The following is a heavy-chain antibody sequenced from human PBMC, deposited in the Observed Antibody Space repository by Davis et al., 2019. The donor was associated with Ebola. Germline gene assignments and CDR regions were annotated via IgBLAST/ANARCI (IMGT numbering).Heavy chain of an antibody. CDR1: GYSLSEQI. D-gene: IGHD1-26*01. CDR2: IIPMFSTT. J-gene: IGHJ6*02. Sequence: SVTVSCKVSGYSLSEQIIHWVRQAPGQGLEWMGGIIPMFSTTHYAQKFQGRVTITADESTSVAYMELNSLRSEDTAVYYCARTYRIYGMDVWGQGTTVTVSS. CDR3: ARTYRIYGMDV. V-gene: IGHV1-69*13.